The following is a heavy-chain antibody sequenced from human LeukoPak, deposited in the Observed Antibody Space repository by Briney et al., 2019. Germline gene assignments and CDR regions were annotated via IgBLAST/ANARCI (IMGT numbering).Heavy chain of an antibody. CDR1: GFTFSSYA. Sequence: GGSLRLSCAASGFTFSSYAMSWVRQAPGKRLEWVSAISGSGGSTYYADSVKGRFTISRDNSKNTLYLQMNSLRAEDTAVYYCARTSGESTAALRAPFDYWGQGTLATVSS. V-gene: IGHV3-23*01. D-gene: IGHD6-6*01. CDR2: ISGSGGST. CDR3: ARTSGESTAALRAPFDY. J-gene: IGHJ4*02.